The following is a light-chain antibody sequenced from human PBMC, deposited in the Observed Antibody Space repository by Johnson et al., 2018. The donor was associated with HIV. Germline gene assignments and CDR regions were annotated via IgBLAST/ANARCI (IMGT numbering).Light chain of an antibody. J-gene: IGLJ1*01. CDR2: ENN. Sequence: QSALTQPPSVSAAPGQKVTISCSGSSSNIGNNYVSWYQQFPGTAPKLLIYENNKRPSGIPDRFSGSKSGTSATLGITGLQTGDEADYYCGTWDSSLSAGVLGTGTKVTVL. V-gene: IGLV1-51*02. CDR3: GTWDSSLSAGV. CDR1: SSNIGNNY.